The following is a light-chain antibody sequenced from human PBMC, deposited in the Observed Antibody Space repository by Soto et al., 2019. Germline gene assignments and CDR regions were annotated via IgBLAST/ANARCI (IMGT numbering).Light chain of an antibody. CDR1: QGIRNE. CDR2: AAS. CDR3: LQDYDYPRT. V-gene: IGKV1-6*01. J-gene: IGKJ1*01. Sequence: IHMTRSQSCQYATGEDGVTITLRASQGIRNELSWFQQRPGNAPTLLISAASRLQSGVPSRFSGRGSGTDFTLTISSLQPEDFATYDCLQDYDYPRTFGQGTMVDIK.